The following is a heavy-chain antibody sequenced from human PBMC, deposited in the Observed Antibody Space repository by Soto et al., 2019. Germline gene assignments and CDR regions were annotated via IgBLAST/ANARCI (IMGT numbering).Heavy chain of an antibody. D-gene: IGHD5-12*01. Sequence: QVQLVQSGAEVKKPGASVKISCKASGYSFTSQYVHWVRQAPGQGLEWMGIINPNGGSTTYAQKFQGKVARPRDTPTRTVNRGVGSLTWGEPAGYYCAREKWPRPGGGGTEPLDIWGQGTMVTVAS. J-gene: IGHJ3*02. CDR1: GYSFTSQY. CDR3: AREKWPRPGGGGTEPLDI. CDR2: INPNGGST. V-gene: IGHV1-46*03.